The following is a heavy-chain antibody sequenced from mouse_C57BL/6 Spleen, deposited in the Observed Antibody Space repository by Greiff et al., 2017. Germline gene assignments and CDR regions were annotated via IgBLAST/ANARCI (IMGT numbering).Heavy chain of an antibody. V-gene: IGHV1-80*01. Sequence: LQESGAELVKPGASVKISCKASGYAFSSYWMNWVKQRPGKGLEWIGQIYPGDGDTNYNGKFKGKATLTADKSSSTAYMQLSSLTSEDSAVYFCARDEDHYYGSSPFAYWGQGTLVTVSA. CDR1: GYAFSSYW. D-gene: IGHD1-1*01. CDR2: IYPGDGDT. J-gene: IGHJ3*01. CDR3: ARDEDHYYGSSPFAY.